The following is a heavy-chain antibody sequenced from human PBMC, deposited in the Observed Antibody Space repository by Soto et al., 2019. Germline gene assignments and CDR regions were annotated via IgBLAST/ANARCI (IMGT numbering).Heavy chain of an antibody. CDR3: AAIPWTWLRIEAFDI. Sequence: SAKVSCRAPGFGFTMSAVQWVRQASGQRLEWIGWIVVGSGNTNYAQKFQERVTITRDMSTSTAYMELSSLRSEDTAVYYCAAIPWTWLRIEAFDIWGQGTLVTVSS. V-gene: IGHV1-58*01. D-gene: IGHD5-12*01. J-gene: IGHJ3*02. CDR1: GFGFTMSA. CDR2: IVVGSGNT.